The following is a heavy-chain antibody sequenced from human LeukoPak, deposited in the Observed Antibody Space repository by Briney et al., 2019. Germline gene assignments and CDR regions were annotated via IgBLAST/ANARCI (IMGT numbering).Heavy chain of an antibody. D-gene: IGHD3-10*01. CDR2: IYYSGST. J-gene: IGHJ5*02. Sequence: SETLSLTCTVSGGSISSYYWSWIRQPPGKGLEWIGYIYYSGSTNNNPSLKSRVTISVDTSKNQFSLKLSSVTAADTAVYYCARALWGFDPWGQGTLVTVSS. CDR1: GGSISSYY. V-gene: IGHV4-59*01. CDR3: ARALWGFDP.